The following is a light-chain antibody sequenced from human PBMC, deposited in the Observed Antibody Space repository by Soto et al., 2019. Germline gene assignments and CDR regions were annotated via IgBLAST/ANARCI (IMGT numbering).Light chain of an antibody. V-gene: IGKV3-20*01. Sequence: EVVLTQSPGTLSLSPGETAALSCRASQSISTYLAWYQQKPGQAPRLLIHGASSRATGIPDRFSRSGSGTDFTLTISRLEPEEFAVYYCQHSGSSPFTFSLGTKLEIK. CDR1: QSISTY. J-gene: IGKJ2*01. CDR3: QHSGSSPFT. CDR2: GAS.